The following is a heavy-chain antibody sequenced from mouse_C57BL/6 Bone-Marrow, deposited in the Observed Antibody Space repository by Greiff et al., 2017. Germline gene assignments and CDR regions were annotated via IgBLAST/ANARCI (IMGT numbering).Heavy chain of an antibody. Sequence: QVQLQQPGAALVKPGASVQMSCKASGYTFTSYWITWVKQRPGQGLEWIGDIYPGRGSTNYNEKFKSKATLTVDTSSSTAYMQLSSLTSEDSAVYYCASYYGSSYWYFDVWGTGTTVTVSS. CDR2: IYPGRGST. CDR3: ASYYGSSYWYFDV. D-gene: IGHD1-1*01. CDR1: GYTFTSYW. J-gene: IGHJ1*03. V-gene: IGHV1-55*01.